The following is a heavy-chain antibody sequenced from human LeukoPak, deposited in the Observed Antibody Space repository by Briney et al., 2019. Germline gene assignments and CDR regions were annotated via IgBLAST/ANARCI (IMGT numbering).Heavy chain of an antibody. CDR1: GFTFSSYA. D-gene: IGHD3-10*01. CDR3: AKDRPSLWFGELWGPFDY. V-gene: IGHV3-30*01. Sequence: GGSLRLSCAASGFTFSSYAMHWVRQAPARELEWVAVISYEGSNTYYADSVKGRFTISRDNPKNTLYLQLNRLRAEDTAVYYCAKDRPSLWFGELWGPFDYWGQGTLVTVSS. J-gene: IGHJ4*02. CDR2: ISYEGSNT.